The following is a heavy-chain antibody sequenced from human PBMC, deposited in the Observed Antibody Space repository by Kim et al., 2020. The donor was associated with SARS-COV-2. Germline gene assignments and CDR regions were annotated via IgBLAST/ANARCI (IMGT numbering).Heavy chain of an antibody. V-gene: IGHV3-30*03. Sequence: GGSLRLSCAASGFTFSSYGMHWVRQAPGKGLEWVAVISYDGSNKYYADSVKGRFTISRDNSKNTLYLQMNSLRAEDTAVYYCALGPLGYCSSTSCYPLRWDYYYYYGMDVWGQGTTVTVSS. CDR2: ISYDGSNK. D-gene: IGHD2-2*01. CDR3: ALGPLGYCSSTSCYPLRWDYYYYYGMDV. J-gene: IGHJ6*02. CDR1: GFTFSSYG.